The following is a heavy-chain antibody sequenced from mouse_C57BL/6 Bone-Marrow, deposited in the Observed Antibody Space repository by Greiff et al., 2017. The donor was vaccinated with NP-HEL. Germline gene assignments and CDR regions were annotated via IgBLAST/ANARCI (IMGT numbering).Heavy chain of an antibody. CDR3: ARGRLRRWMDY. Sequence: VQLQQSGPELVKPGASVKISCKASGYTFTDYYMNWVKQSHGKSLEWIGDINPNNGGTSYNQKFKGKATLTVDKSSSTAYMELRSLTSEDSAVYYCARGRLRRWMDYWGQGTSVTVSS. CDR1: GYTFTDYY. D-gene: IGHD2-4*01. CDR2: INPNNGGT. J-gene: IGHJ4*01. V-gene: IGHV1-26*01.